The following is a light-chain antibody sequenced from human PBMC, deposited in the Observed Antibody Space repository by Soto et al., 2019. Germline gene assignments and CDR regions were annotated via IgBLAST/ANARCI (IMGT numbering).Light chain of an antibody. J-gene: IGKJ1*01. CDR2: DAS. CDR3: QHYGGMWT. Sequence: DIQMTQSPSTLSASVGDRVSITCRASQSITNRLAWYQQKPGKAPKVLIYDASNLESGVPSRFSGSGFGTEFILTISSLQPDDFATYWCQHYGGMWTFGQGTKVDIK. CDR1: QSITNR. V-gene: IGKV1-5*01.